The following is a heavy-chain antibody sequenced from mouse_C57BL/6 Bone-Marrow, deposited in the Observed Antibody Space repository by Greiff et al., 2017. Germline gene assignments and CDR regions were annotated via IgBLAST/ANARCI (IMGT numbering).Heavy chain of an antibody. CDR3: ATASPVFDV. J-gene: IGHJ1*03. V-gene: IGHV2-2*01. CDR1: GFSLTSYG. Sequence: VQLQQSGPGLVQPSQSLSITCTVSGFSLTSYGVHWVRQSPGKGLEWLGVIWSGGSTDYNAAFISRLSISKDNSKSQVFFKMNSLQADDTAIYYCATASPVFDVWGTGTTVTVSS. D-gene: IGHD3-1*01. CDR2: IWSGGST.